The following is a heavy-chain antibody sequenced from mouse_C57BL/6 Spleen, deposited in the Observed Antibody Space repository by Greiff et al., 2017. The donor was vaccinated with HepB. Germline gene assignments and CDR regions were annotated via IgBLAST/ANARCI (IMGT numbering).Heavy chain of an antibody. V-gene: IGHV1-85*01. CDR3: AREYYGSKGGFAY. D-gene: IGHD1-1*01. J-gene: IGHJ3*01. CDR2: IYPRDGST. CDR1: GYTFTSYD. Sequence: VQGVESGPELVKPGASVKLSCKASGYTFTSYDINWVKQRPGQGLEWIGWIYPRDGSTKYNEKFKGKATLTVDTSSSTAYMELHSLTSEDSAVYFCAREYYGSKGGFAYWGQGTLVTVSA.